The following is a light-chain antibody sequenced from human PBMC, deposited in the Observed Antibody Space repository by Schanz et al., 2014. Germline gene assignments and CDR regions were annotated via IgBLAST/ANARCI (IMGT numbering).Light chain of an antibody. CDR1: QSISGW. V-gene: IGKV1-5*01. Sequence: DIQMTQSPSTLSASVGDRVTITCRASQSISGWLAWYQQKPGKAPKLLIYDASRLQSGVPARFSGSDSGTEFTLTIRSLQPDDFATYYCQQYSSYVTFGPGTKVNLK. J-gene: IGKJ3*01. CDR2: DAS. CDR3: QQYSSYVT.